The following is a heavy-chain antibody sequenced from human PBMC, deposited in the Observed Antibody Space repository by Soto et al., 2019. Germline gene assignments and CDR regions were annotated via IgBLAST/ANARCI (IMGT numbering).Heavy chain of an antibody. D-gene: IGHD1-1*01. CDR2: IYATGTT. CDR3: VRDGTKTLRDWFDP. CDR1: GASISGFY. V-gene: IGHV4-4*07. J-gene: IGHJ5*02. Sequence: PSETLSLTCTVSGASISGFYWSWIRKSAGKGLEWIGRIYATGTTDYNRSLKRRVMMSVDTSKKQFALKLRSVTAAETAVYYCVRDGTKTLRDWFDPWGEGIWVTVSS.